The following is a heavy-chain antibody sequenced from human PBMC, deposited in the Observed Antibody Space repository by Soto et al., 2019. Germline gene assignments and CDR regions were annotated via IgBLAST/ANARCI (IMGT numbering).Heavy chain of an antibody. J-gene: IGHJ4*02. D-gene: IGHD3-10*01. Sequence: GGSLRLSCTASGFTFGDYAMRWFRQAPGKGLEWVGFIRSKAYGGTTEYAASVKGRFTISRDDSKSIAYLQMNSLKTEDTAVYYCTRVNYYGSEWGQGTLVTVSS. CDR3: TRVNYYGSE. CDR1: GFTFGDYA. CDR2: IRSKAYGGTT. V-gene: IGHV3-49*03.